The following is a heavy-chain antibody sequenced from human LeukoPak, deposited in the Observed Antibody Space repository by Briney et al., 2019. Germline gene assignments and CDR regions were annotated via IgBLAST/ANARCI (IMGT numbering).Heavy chain of an antibody. J-gene: IGHJ4*02. Sequence: SETLSLTCTVSGGSISSGDYYWSWFRQPPGKGLEWIGYIYYSGSTYYNPSLKSRVTISVDTSKNQFSLKLSSVTAADTAVYYCARDRAARLLDYWGQGTLVTVSS. CDR3: ARDRAARLLDY. D-gene: IGHD6-6*01. V-gene: IGHV4-30-4*08. CDR2: IYYSGST. CDR1: GGSISSGDYY.